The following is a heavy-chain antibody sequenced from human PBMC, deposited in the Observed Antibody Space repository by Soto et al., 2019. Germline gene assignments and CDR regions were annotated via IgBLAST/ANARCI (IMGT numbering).Heavy chain of an antibody. CDR1: GGSISSYY. V-gene: IGHV4-59*08. CDR3: ALSGSGYSLYYMDV. J-gene: IGHJ6*03. CDR2: IYYSGST. Sequence: SETLSLTCTVSGGSISSYYWSWIRQPPGKGLEWIGYIYYSGSTNYNPSLKSRVTISVDTSKNQFSLKLSSVTAADTAVYYCALSGSGYSLYYMDVWGKGTTVTVSS. D-gene: IGHD3-22*01.